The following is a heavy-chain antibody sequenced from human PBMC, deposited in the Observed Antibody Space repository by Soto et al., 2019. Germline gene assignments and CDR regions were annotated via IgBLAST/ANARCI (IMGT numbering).Heavy chain of an antibody. D-gene: IGHD2-2*01. CDR2: IIPIFGTA. CDR1: GGGFGSYA. CDR3: ARDLGYQLLSNYGMDV. J-gene: IGHJ6*02. Sequence: GAAVKLSCKACGGGFGSYAISWVRQAPGQGLEWMGGIIPIFGTANYAQKFQGRVTITADESTSTAYMELSSLRSEDTAVYYCARDLGYQLLSNYGMDVWGQGTTVTVSS. V-gene: IGHV1-69*13.